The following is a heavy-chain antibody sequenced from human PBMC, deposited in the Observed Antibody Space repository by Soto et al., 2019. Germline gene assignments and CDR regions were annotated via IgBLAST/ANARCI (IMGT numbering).Heavy chain of an antibody. CDR3: ARGLGQLERRYYYYGMDV. CDR1: GYTFTSYD. Sequence: ASVKVSCKASGYTFTSYDINWVRQATGQGLEWMGWMNPNSGNTGYAQKFQGRVTMTRNTSISTAYMELSSLRSEDTAVYYCARGLGQLERRYYYYGMDVWGQGTTVTVSS. V-gene: IGHV1-8*01. D-gene: IGHD1-1*01. J-gene: IGHJ6*02. CDR2: MNPNSGNT.